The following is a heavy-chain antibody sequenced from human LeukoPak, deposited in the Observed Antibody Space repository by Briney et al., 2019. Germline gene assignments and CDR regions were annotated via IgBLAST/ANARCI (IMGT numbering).Heavy chain of an antibody. CDR1: GFTFSGYA. J-gene: IGHJ4*02. CDR2: ISGGGGST. Sequence: GGSLRLSCAAFGFTFSGYAMSWVRQAPGKGLEWVSAISGGGGSTYYADSVKGRFTISRDNSKNTLYLQMNSLRAEDTAVYYCAKDLDGSGCYLGYWGQGTLVTASS. CDR3: AKDLDGSGCYLGY. D-gene: IGHD3-10*01. V-gene: IGHV3-23*01.